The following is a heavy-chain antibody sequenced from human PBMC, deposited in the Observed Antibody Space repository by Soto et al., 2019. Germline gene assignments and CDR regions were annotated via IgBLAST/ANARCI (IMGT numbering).Heavy chain of an antibody. Sequence: SVKVSCKASGDTFNFYSINWVRQAPGLGLEWMGRVNPILSMSNFAQRFQGRVTMTADKSTSTAYMELSGLRSEDTAIYYCATSYGSGYRAFDYWGQGALVTVSS. D-gene: IGHD3-10*01. CDR1: GDTFNFYS. CDR3: ATSYGSGYRAFDY. V-gene: IGHV1-69*02. CDR2: VNPILSMS. J-gene: IGHJ4*02.